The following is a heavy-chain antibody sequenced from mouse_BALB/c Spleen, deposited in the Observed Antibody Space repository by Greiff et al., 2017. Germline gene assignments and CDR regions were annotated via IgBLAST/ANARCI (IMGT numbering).Heavy chain of an antibody. CDR3: TRSFDYGYAMDY. J-gene: IGHJ4*01. Sequence: VQLQQSGTVLARPGASVKMSCKASGYSFTSYWMHWVKQRPGQGLEWIGAIYPGNSDTSYNQKFKGKAKLTAVTSASTAYMELSSLTNEDSAVYYCTRSFDYGYAMDYWGQGTSVTVSS. CDR2: IYPGNSDT. CDR1: GYSFTSYW. V-gene: IGHV1-5*01. D-gene: IGHD2-4*01.